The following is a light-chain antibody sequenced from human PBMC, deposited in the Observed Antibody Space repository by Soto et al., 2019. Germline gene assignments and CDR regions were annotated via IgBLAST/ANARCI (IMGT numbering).Light chain of an antibody. CDR1: RDVYINA. CDR2: GAS. Sequence: VVLTQSPATLSLSPGEPATLSCRASRDVYINALAWYQQKPGRTPTLLIYGASTRATGIPDRFSATGSGTEFSLTITSLQPEDSATYHCQQRYKTSLSSFGQGTKVEIK. CDR3: QQRYKTSLSS. J-gene: IGKJ2*01. V-gene: IGKV3D-7*01.